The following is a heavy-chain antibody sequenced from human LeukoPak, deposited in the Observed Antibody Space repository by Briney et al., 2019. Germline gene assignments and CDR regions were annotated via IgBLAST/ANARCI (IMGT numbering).Heavy chain of an antibody. CDR3: AKRGRHSSGYRDDAFDI. D-gene: IGHD3-22*01. J-gene: IGHJ3*02. Sequence: SQTLSLTYTVSGGSISSGSYYWSWIRQPAGKGLEWIGRIYTSGSTNYNPSLKSRVTISVDTSKNQFSLKLSSVTAADTAVYYCAKRGRHSSGYRDDAFDIWGQGTMVTVSS. CDR1: GGSISSGSYY. CDR2: IYTSGST. V-gene: IGHV4-61*02.